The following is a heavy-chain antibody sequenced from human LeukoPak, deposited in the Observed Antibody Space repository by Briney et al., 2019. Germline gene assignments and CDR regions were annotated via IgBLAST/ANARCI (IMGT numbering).Heavy chain of an antibody. CDR1: SGSFSGYY. Sequence: SETLSLTCAVYSGSFSGYYWSWIRQPPGKGLEWIGEINHSGSTNYNPSLKSRVTISVDTSKNQFSLKLSSVTAADTAVYYCARGLDSRSVVVVIEEQAGFDYWGQGTLVTVSS. CDR3: ARGLDSRSVVVVIEEQAGFDY. J-gene: IGHJ4*02. V-gene: IGHV4-34*01. D-gene: IGHD3-22*01. CDR2: INHSGST.